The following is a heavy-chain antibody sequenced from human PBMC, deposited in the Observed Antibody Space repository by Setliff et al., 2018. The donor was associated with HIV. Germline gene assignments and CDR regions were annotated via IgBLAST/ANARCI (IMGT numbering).Heavy chain of an antibody. CDR3: ARGAVANSMILY. D-gene: IGHD3-16*01. J-gene: IGHJ4*02. CDR1: GFTFSSYS. Sequence: VGSLRLSCAASGFTFSSYSMNWVRQAPGKGLEWVSSISSSSSYIYYADSVKGRFTISRDNAKKTLYLQMNSLRAEDTAVYYCARGAVANSMILYWGQGTLVTVSS. CDR2: ISSSSSYI. V-gene: IGHV3-21*01.